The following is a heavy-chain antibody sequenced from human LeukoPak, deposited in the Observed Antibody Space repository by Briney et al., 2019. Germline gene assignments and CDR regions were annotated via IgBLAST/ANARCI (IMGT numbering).Heavy chain of an antibody. CDR1: GGSISSSNW. V-gene: IGHV4-4*02. J-gene: IGHJ4*02. CDR3: VRGSYYATDY. CDR2: IYHSGST. Sequence: SSETLSLTCAVSGGSISSSNWWSWVRQPPGKGLEWIGEIYHSGSTNYNPSLKSRVTMSVDTSKNQFSLKLSSVTAADTAVYYCVRGSYYATDYWGQGTLVTVSS. D-gene: IGHD1-26*01.